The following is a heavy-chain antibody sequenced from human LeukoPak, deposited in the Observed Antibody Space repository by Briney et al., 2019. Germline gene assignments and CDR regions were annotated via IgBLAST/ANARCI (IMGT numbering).Heavy chain of an antibody. J-gene: IGHJ4*02. Sequence: PGGSLRLSCAASGFTFSSYAMHWVRQAPGKGLEWAAVISYDGSNKYYADSVKGRFTISRDNSKNTLYLQMNSLRAEDTAVYYCARGSILVDTAMGPLGYWGQGTLVTVSS. CDR2: ISYDGSNK. CDR1: GFTFSSYA. CDR3: ARGSILVDTAMGPLGY. D-gene: IGHD5-18*01. V-gene: IGHV3-30-3*01.